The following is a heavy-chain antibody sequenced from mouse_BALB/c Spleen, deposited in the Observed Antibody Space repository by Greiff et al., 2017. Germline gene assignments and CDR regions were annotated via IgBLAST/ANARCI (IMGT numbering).Heavy chain of an antibody. V-gene: IGHV1-54*01. J-gene: IGHJ4*01. CDR2: INPGSGGT. CDR1: GYAFTNYL. D-gene: IGHD2-2*01. CDR3: ARRGYHYAMDY. Sequence: QVQLQQSGAELVRPGTSVKVSCKASGYAFTNYLIEWVKQRPGQGLEWIGVINPGSGGTNYNEKFKGKATLTADKSSSTAYMQLSSLTSDDSAVYFCARRGYHYAMDYWGQGTSVTVSS.